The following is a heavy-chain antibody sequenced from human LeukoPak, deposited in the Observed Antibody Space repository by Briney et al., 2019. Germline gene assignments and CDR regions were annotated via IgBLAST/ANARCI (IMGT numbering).Heavy chain of an antibody. Sequence: GGSLRLSCAASGFTFSSYGMHWVRQAPGKGLEWVAFIRYDGSNKYYADSVKGRFTISRDNSKNTLYLQMNSLRAEDTAVYYSAKDSGSSASNDYWGQGTLVTVSS. D-gene: IGHD6-13*01. CDR3: AKDSGSSASNDY. J-gene: IGHJ4*02. CDR1: GFTFSSYG. CDR2: IRYDGSNK. V-gene: IGHV3-30*02.